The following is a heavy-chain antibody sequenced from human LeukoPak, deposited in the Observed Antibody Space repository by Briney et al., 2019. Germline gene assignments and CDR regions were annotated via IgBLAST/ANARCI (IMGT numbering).Heavy chain of an antibody. D-gene: IGHD6-19*01. Sequence: SSETLSLTCAVSNGSISSYYWSWIRQPPGKGLEWIGYIYSSGRTNHNPSLKSRVTISVSTSRNQFSLKLSSVTTADTAVYYCARETSLPGYSGGLGFNYWGQGTLVTVSS. J-gene: IGHJ4*02. CDR3: ARETSLPGYSGGLGFNY. CDR1: NGSISSYY. CDR2: IYSSGRT. V-gene: IGHV4-4*08.